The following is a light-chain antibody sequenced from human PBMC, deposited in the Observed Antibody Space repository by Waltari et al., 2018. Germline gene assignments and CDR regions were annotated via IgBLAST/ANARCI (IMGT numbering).Light chain of an antibody. Sequence: QAVLTQPPSVPGAPEQGVPISRPGSRSNLGAGTGVNWYHQFPGTAPNLLIYGDTNRPSGVPARFSASKSGTSASLAITGLQAEDEADYYCQSYDTAVNVLFGGGTKLTVL. CDR1: RSNLGAGTG. CDR3: QSYDTAVNVL. J-gene: IGLJ2*01. V-gene: IGLV1-40*01. CDR2: GDT.